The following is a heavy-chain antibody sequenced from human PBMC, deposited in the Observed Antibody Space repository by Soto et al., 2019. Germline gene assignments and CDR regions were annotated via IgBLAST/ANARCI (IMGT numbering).Heavy chain of an antibody. CDR2: VYYSGDT. J-gene: IGHJ5*02. D-gene: IGHD4-17*01. CDR1: GDSISTGGYY. V-gene: IGHV4-31*03. Sequence: QVQLQESGPGLVKPSQTLSLTCTVSGDSISTGGYYWSWIRKHPGKGLEWIGYVYYSGDTQYNPSLQSRVTISADTSKNQFSLKLRSLTAADTAVYYCARDFAVTGFDPWGQGTLVTVSS. CDR3: ARDFAVTGFDP.